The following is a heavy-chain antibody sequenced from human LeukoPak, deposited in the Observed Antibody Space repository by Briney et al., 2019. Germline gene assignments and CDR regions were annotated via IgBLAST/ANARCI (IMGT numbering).Heavy chain of an antibody. CDR2: INTNTRNP. CDR3: ARGGGNGIV. J-gene: IGHJ6*02. V-gene: IGHV7-4-1*02. CDR1: GYTFTRDA. D-gene: IGHD2-15*01. Sequence: GASVKVSCKASGYTFTRDAMNWVRQAPGQGFEWMGWINTNTRNPTYAQGFTGRFVFSLDTSVSTAYLQISSLKAEDTAVYYCARGGGNGIVWGQGITVTVSS.